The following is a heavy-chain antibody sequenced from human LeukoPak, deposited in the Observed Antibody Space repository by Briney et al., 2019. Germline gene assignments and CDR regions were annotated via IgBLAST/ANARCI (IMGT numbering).Heavy chain of an antibody. D-gene: IGHD3-10*01. J-gene: IGHJ5*02. V-gene: IGHV4-4*02. Sequence: PSETLSLTCAVSGGSISSSNWWSWVRQPPGKGLEWIGEIYHSGSTNYNPSLKSRVTISVDKSKNQFSLKLSCVTAADTAVYYCARGEYYYGLGFWFDPWGQGTLVTVSS. CDR3: ARGEYYYGLGFWFDP. CDR1: GGSISSSNW. CDR2: IYHSGST.